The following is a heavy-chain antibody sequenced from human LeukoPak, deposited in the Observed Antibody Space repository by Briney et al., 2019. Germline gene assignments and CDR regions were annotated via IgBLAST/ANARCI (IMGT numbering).Heavy chain of an antibody. CDR3: ARRLVHSWFDP. V-gene: IGHV4-59*08. J-gene: IGHJ5*02. CDR1: GGSISSYY. Sequence: SETLSLTCTVSGGSISSYYWSWIRQPPGKGLEWIGYIYYSGSTNYNPSLKSRVTISVDTSKNHFSLKLSSVTAPDTAVYYCARRLVHSWFDPRGQGTLVTVSS. CDR2: IYYSGST.